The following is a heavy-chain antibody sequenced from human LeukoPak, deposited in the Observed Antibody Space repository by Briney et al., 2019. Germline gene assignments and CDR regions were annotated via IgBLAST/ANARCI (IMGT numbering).Heavy chain of an antibody. Sequence: SETLSLTCTVSGDSFSSHYWTWIRQPPGKGLEWIGYISYIGSTNYKPSLKSRVTISIDTSKNQFSLKLTSVTAADTAVYYCARDLVTVTKEFDIWGQGTMVSVSS. CDR2: ISYIGST. D-gene: IGHD4-17*01. CDR3: ARDLVTVTKEFDI. CDR1: GDSFSSHY. V-gene: IGHV4-59*11. J-gene: IGHJ3*02.